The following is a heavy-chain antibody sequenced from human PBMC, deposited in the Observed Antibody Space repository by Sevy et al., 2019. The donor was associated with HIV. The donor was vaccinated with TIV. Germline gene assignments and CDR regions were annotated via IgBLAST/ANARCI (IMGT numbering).Heavy chain of an antibody. D-gene: IGHD2-15*01. Sequence: GGSLRLSCVASGFTFSSYAMHWVRQAPGKGLEWVAVISYDGSNKYYADSVKGRFTISRDNSKNTLYLQMNSLRAEDTAVYYCARDFHCSGGSCYSGHEYFQHWGQGTLVTVSS. V-gene: IGHV3-30-3*01. J-gene: IGHJ1*01. CDR3: ARDFHCSGGSCYSGHEYFQH. CDR1: GFTFSSYA. CDR2: ISYDGSNK.